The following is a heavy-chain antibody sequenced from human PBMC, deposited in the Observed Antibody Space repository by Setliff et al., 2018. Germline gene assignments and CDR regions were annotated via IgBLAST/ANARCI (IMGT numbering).Heavy chain of an antibody. Sequence: PGGSLRLSCTASGLSYINDRVSWVRQAPGKGLEWLASINPHGSEKYYADSVKGRFTISRDNAKNSLSLQMNNLRTEDTAVYYCFGAGTCSYWGQGTLVTVSS. V-gene: IGHV3-7*01. D-gene: IGHD3-10*01. CDR1: GLSYINDR. CDR2: INPHGSEK. CDR3: FGAGTCSY. J-gene: IGHJ4*02.